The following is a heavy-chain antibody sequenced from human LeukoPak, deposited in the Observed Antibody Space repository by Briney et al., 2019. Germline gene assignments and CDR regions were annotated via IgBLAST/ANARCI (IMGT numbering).Heavy chain of an antibody. D-gene: IGHD6-19*01. CDR1: GYTLTELS. CDR3: ATDRQWLVGGFAFDI. J-gene: IGHJ3*02. CDR2: FDPEDGET. Sequence: ASVKVSCKVSGYTLTELSMHWVRQAPGKGLEWMGGFDPEDGETIYAQKFQGRVTMTEDTSTDTAYMELSSLRSEDTAVYYSATDRQWLVGGFAFDIWGQGTMVTVSS. V-gene: IGHV1-24*01.